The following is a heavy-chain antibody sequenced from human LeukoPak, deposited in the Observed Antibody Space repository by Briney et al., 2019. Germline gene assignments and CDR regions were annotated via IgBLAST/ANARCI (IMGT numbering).Heavy chain of an antibody. Sequence: GASVKVSCKASGYTFTDYYMHWVRQAPGQGLEWMGWINPNSGGTNYAQKFQGRVTMTRDTSISTAYMELSRLRSDDTAVYYCARDRSSYWELRGVMYYFDYWGQGTLVTVSS. D-gene: IGHD1-26*01. CDR3: ARDRSSYWELRGVMYYFDY. CDR1: GYTFTDYY. V-gene: IGHV1-2*02. CDR2: INPNSGGT. J-gene: IGHJ4*02.